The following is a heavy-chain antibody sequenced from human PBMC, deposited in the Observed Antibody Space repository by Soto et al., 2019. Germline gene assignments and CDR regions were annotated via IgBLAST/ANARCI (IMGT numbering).Heavy chain of an antibody. J-gene: IGHJ4*02. D-gene: IGHD3-10*01. CDR3: ARAPMVRGVIRHLDY. CDR1: GFTFSSYG. V-gene: IGHV3-33*01. CDR2: IWYDGSNK. Sequence: QVQLVESGGGVVQPGRSLRLSCAASGFTFSSYGMHWVRQAPGKGLEWVAVIWYDGSNKYYADSVKGRFTISRDNSKNTLYRQMNSLRAEDTAVYYCARAPMVRGVIRHLDYWGQGTLVTVSS.